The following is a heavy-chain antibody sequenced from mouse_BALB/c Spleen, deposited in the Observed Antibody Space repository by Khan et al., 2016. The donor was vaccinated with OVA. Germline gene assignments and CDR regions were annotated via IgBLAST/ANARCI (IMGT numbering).Heavy chain of an antibody. CDR1: GYSITSGYA. CDR2: ISYSGVT. D-gene: IGHD1-2*01. J-gene: IGHJ2*01. Sequence: EVQLQESGPGLVKPSQSLSLTCTVTGYSITSGYAWNWIRQFPGNKLEWMGYISYSGVTSYTPSIKRRISITRDTSKNQFFLQLNSVTTEDTATYYCARGHYYGYYFDYWGQDTTLTVSS. V-gene: IGHV3-2*02. CDR3: ARGHYYGYYFDY.